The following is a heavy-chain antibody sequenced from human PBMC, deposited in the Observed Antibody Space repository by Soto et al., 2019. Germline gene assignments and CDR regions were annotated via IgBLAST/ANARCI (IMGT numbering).Heavy chain of an antibody. D-gene: IGHD3-22*01. J-gene: IGHJ4*02. CDR3: ARGYDGNYYYSSGQGPFDY. V-gene: IGHV1-18*01. Sequence: QVQLVQSGAEVKKPGASVKVSCKASGYTFTSYGISWVRQAPGQGLEWMGWISAYNGNTNYAQKLQGRVNMTTDKSTSTAYRKISSLRSDDTTVYYCARGYDGNYYYSSGQGPFDYWGQGTLVTVSS. CDR2: ISAYNGNT. CDR1: GYTFTSYG.